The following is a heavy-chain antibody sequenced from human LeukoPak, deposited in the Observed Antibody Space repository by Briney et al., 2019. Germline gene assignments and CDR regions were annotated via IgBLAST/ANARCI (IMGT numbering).Heavy chain of an antibody. Sequence: SQTLSLTCTVSGGSISSGDYYWSWIRQPPGKGLEWIGYIYYSGSTYYNPSLKSRVTISVDTSKNQFSLKLSSVTAADTAVYYCARNRDGYIYYFDYWGQGTLVTVPS. J-gene: IGHJ4*02. CDR3: ARNRDGYIYYFDY. V-gene: IGHV4-30-4*01. CDR2: IYYSGST. CDR1: GGSISSGDYY. D-gene: IGHD5-24*01.